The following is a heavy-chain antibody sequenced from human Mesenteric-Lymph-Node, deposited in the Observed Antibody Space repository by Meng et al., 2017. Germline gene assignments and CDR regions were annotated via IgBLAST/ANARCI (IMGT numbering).Heavy chain of an antibody. CDR2: ISSSGSTI. CDR3: ARVLRYFDWLTYYYYYGMDV. CDR1: GFTFSDYY. V-gene: IGHV3-11*04. D-gene: IGHD3-9*01. Sequence: GGSLRLSCAASGFTFSDYYMSWIRQAPGKGLEWVSYISSSGSTIYYADSVKGRFTISRDNAKNSLYLQMNSLRAEDTAVYYCARVLRYFDWLTYYYYYGMDVWGQGTTVTVSS. J-gene: IGHJ6*02.